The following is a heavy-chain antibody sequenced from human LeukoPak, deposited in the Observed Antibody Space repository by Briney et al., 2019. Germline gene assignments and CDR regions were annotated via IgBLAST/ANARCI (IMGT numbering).Heavy chain of an antibody. CDR3: ARAFGELSDY. D-gene: IGHD3-10*01. Sequence: GGSLRLSCAASGFTFSSHWMSWVRQAPGKGLEWVANIKQDGSEKYYVDSVKGRFTISRDNAKNSLYLQMNSLRAEDTAVYYCARAFGELSDYWGQGTLVTVSS. J-gene: IGHJ4*02. V-gene: IGHV3-7*01. CDR2: IKQDGSEK. CDR1: GFTFSSHW.